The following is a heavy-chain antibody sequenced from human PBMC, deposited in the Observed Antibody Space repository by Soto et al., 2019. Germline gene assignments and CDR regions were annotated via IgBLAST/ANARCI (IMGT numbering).Heavy chain of an antibody. CDR1: GSTFSSYD. CDR3: AKALPYGSGSYDY. J-gene: IGHJ4*02. CDR2: ISGVGDST. V-gene: IGHV3-23*01. D-gene: IGHD3-10*01. Sequence: PGGSLRLSCAASGSTFSSYDMSWVRQAPGKGLEWVSAISGVGDSTYYADSVKGRFTISRDNSKNTLYLQMNSLRAEDTAVYYCAKALPYGSGSYDYWGQGTPVTVSS.